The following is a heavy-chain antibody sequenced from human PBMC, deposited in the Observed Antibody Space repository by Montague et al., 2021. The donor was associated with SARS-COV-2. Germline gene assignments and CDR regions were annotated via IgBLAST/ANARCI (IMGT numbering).Heavy chain of an antibody. J-gene: IGHJ4*02. CDR3: ARDPRYSLSWSFDY. V-gene: IGHV6-1*01. CDR1: GDSVFRHTAA. D-gene: IGHD6-13*01. Sequence: CAISGDSVFRHTAASNWLTQSPSRGLEWLGRTYYRSKWYYDYAVSVKSLMTISPDTSKNQFSLQLSSVTPEDRAVYYCARDPRYSLSWSFDYWGQGTLVTVAS. CDR2: TYYRSKWYY.